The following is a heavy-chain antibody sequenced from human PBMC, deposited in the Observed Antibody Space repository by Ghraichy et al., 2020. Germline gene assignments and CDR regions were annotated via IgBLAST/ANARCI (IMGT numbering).Heavy chain of an antibody. J-gene: IGHJ6*02. CDR2: FDPEDGET. CDR1: GYTLTELS. CDR3: ATDGPDYSTTHLNYYYYGMDV. Sequence: ASVKVSCKVSGYTLTELSMHWVRQAPGKGLEWMGGFDPEDGETIYAQKFQGRVTMTEDTSTDTAYMELSSLRSEDTAVYYCATDGPDYSTTHLNYYYYGMDVWGQGTTVTVSS. V-gene: IGHV1-24*01. D-gene: IGHD4-11*01.